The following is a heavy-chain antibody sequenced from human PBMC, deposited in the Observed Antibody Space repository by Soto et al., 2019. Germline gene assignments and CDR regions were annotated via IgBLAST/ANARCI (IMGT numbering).Heavy chain of an antibody. CDR2: IWYDGSNK. D-gene: IGHD5-12*01. J-gene: IGHJ3*02. V-gene: IGHV3-33*01. Sequence: GGSLRLSCAASGFTLSSYGMHWVRQAPGKGLEWVAVIWYDGSNKYYADSVKGRITISRDNSKNTLYLQMNSLRAEDTAVDYCASCSGYDLGKHDAFDIWGQGTMVTVSS. CDR1: GFTLSSYG. CDR3: ASCSGYDLGKHDAFDI.